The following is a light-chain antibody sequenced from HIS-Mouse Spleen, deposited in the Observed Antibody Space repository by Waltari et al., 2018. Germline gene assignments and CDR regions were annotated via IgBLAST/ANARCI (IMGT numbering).Light chain of an antibody. Sequence: AIWMTQSPSLLSASTGDRVTISCRMSQGISSYLAWYQILIYAASTLQSGVPSRFSGSGSGTDFTLTISCLQSEDFATYYCQQYYSFPYTFGQGTKLEIK. V-gene: IGKV1D-8*02. CDR3: QQYYSFPYT. CDR2: AAS. CDR1: QGISSY. J-gene: IGKJ2*01.